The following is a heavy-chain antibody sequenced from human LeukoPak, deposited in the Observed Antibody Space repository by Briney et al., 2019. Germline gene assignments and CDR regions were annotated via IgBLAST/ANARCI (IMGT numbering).Heavy chain of an antibody. CDR1: GFTFTSYA. J-gene: IGHJ4*02. V-gene: IGHV3-23*01. CDR3: ATYGSGSYYRKVFDY. D-gene: IGHD3-10*01. Sequence: GGSLRLSCAASGFTFTSYAMSWVRQPPGKGLEWVSGTTTCGFTTYYADSVKGRLTIPRDNSKSTLYLQMNSLRAEDTAVYYRATYGSGSYYRKVFDYWGQGTLVTVSS. CDR2: TTTCGFTT.